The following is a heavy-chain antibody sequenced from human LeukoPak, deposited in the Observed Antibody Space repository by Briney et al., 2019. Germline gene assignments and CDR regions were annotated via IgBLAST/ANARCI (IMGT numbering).Heavy chain of an antibody. V-gene: IGHV1-18*01. CDR1: GYTFTSYG. J-gene: IGHJ4*02. CDR3: VRAYYGSGSYLNY. CDR2: ISAYNGNT. Sequence: AAVKVSCKASGYTFTSYGISSVRQAPGQGLEWMGCISAYNGNTNYAQKHHGRVTMTTDTSTSTAYMELRRLRSNDTAMYDCVRAYYGSGSYLNYWGQGTLVTVSS. D-gene: IGHD3-10*01.